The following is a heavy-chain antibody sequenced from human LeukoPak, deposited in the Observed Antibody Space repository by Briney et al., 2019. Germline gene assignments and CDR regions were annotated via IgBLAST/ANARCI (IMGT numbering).Heavy chain of an antibody. CDR3: ARLYSYGYGFL. J-gene: IGHJ4*02. CDR1: GGSFSGYY. CDR2: INHSGST. V-gene: IGHV4-34*01. D-gene: IGHD5-18*01. Sequence: PSETLSLTCAVYGGSFSGYYWSWIRQPPGKGLEWIGEINHSGSTNYNPSLKSRVTISVDTSKNQFPLKLSSVIAADTAVYYCARLYSYGYGFLWGQGTLVTVSS.